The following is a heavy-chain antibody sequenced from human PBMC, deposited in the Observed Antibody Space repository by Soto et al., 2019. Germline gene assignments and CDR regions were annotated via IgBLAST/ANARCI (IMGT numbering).Heavy chain of an antibody. Sequence: SETLSLTCTVSDASVWSDSYFWTWIRQPPGKGLEWIAYISHTGDTNYNPSLKSRVTISIDTSRNQFSLTVTSVTAADTAVYFCARIVVGVTIDLWCQGSLVTVSS. CDR1: DASVWSDSYF. CDR3: ARIVVGVTIDL. V-gene: IGHV4-61*01. J-gene: IGHJ4*02. D-gene: IGHD1-26*01. CDR2: ISHTGDT.